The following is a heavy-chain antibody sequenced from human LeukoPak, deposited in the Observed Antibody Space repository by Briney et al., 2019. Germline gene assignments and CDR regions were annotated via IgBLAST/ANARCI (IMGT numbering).Heavy chain of an antibody. D-gene: IGHD4-17*01. Sequence: GGSLRLSCAVSGFTVSGNYMSWVRQAPGKGLECISVIYSGGSTDYADSVKGRLTISRDNSKNTLYLQMNSLRAEDTAVYYCARVVDHDYGDYYLDYWGQGTLVTVSS. J-gene: IGHJ4*02. V-gene: IGHV3-53*01. CDR3: ARVVDHDYGDYYLDY. CDR2: IYSGGST. CDR1: GFTVSGNY.